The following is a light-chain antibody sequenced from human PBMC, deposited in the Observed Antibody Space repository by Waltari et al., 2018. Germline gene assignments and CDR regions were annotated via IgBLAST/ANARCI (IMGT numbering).Light chain of an antibody. J-gene: IGLJ3*02. V-gene: IGLV2-14*03. CDR3: SSYTTSSTLVV. Sequence: QSALTQPASMYGSPGQSITISCTGTTSDLDAYKYVTWYQQHPGTAPQLIISDVSHRPSGVSTRFSGSKSGNTASLTISGLLTEDEADYYCSSYTTSSTLVVFGGGTKLTVL. CDR2: DVS. CDR1: TSDLDAYKY.